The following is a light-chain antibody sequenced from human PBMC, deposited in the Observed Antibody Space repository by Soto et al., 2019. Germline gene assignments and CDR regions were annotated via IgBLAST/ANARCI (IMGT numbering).Light chain of an antibody. CDR1: TSNIGAPYD. CDR2: GDN. J-gene: IGLJ1*01. V-gene: IGLV1-40*01. CDR3: QSYDISLHNYV. Sequence: QSVLTQPPSVSGAPGQRVSISGTGSTSNIGAPYDVHWYQHLQGTAPKLLIYGDNNRPSGVPDRFSGSKSGTSASLAITRLQAEDEADYYCQSYDISLHNYVFGTGTKVTVL.